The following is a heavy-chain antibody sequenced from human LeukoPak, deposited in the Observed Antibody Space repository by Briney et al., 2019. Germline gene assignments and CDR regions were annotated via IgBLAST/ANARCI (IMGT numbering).Heavy chain of an antibody. CDR3: ARRGGDNYGYFDY. V-gene: IGHV5-51*01. J-gene: IGHJ4*02. D-gene: IGHD5-18*01. CDR2: INPGDSDT. Sequence: GEPLEISLQGSDSGFTNYWIGWARQPPGKGREWLRFINPGDSDTTYSPSFQGQVTISADKSISTPYLEWSSLKDWDTARYYCARRGGDNYGYFDYWGQGTQVTVSS. CDR1: DSGFTNYW.